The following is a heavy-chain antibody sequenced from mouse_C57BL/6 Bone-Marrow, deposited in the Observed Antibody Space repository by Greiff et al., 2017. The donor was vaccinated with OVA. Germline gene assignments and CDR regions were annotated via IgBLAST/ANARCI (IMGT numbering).Heavy chain of an antibody. CDR2: ISSGSSTI. D-gene: IGHD2-12*01. CDR3: ARDSVLAY. V-gene: IGHV5-17*01. Sequence: EVKLVESGGGLVKPGGSLKLSCAASGFTFSDYGMRWVRQAPEKGLEWVAYISSGSSTIYYADTVKGRFTISRDNAKNTLFLQMTSLRSEDTAMYYCARDSVLAYWGQGTLVTVSA. CDR1: GFTFSDYG. J-gene: IGHJ3*01.